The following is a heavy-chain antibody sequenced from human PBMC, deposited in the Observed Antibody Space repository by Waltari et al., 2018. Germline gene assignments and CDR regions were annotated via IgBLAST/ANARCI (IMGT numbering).Heavy chain of an antibody. D-gene: IGHD6-6*01. Sequence: VQLVQSGAEVEKPGESLQLSGKGAGYSFSSHRIGWVRQMPGKDLEWMGIIYPADSDTKYRPSFQGQVTISVDLSITTAYLQWSSLKVSDTAMYYCARHSGPSSSSRVLNWFDPWGQGTLVTVSS. CDR3: ARHSGPSSSSRVLNWFDP. J-gene: IGHJ5*02. CDR2: IYPADSDT. V-gene: IGHV5-51*01. CDR1: GYSFSSHR.